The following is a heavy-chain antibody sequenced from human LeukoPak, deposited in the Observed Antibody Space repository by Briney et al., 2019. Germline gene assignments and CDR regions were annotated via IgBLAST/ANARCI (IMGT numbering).Heavy chain of an antibody. CDR2: IKPDGSET. D-gene: IGHD1-26*01. V-gene: IGHV3-7*04. J-gene: IGHJ5*01. CDR3: ARGSSGSFDS. CDR1: RFIFGNYW. Sequence: GGSLRLSCAASRFIFGNYWMSWVRQAPGKGLDWVASIKPDGSETYYVDSVKGRFTIPRDNAQSSLFLQLYSLRAEDTAVYFCARGSSGSFDSWGQGALVTVSA.